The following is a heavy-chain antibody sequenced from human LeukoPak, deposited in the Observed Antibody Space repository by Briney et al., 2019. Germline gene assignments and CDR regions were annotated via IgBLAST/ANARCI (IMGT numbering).Heavy chain of an antibody. Sequence: SQTLSLTCAISGGSVSSNSAAWNWIRQSPSRGLEWLGRTYYRSKWYNDYAVSVKSRITINPDTSKNQFSLQLNSVTPEDTAVYYCARGLIRPYSGSYYFFDYWGQGTLVTVSS. CDR2: TYYRSKWYN. V-gene: IGHV6-1*01. CDR1: GGSVSSNSAA. D-gene: IGHD1-26*01. CDR3: ARGLIRPYSGSYYFFDY. J-gene: IGHJ4*02.